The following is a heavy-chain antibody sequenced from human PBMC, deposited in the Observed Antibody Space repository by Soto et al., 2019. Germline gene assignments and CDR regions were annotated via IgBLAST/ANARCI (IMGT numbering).Heavy chain of an antibody. CDR1: GFTFSVYG. Sequence: PGGSLRLSCAASGFTFSVYGMHWVRQAPGKGLEWVAFISFDGVEKFYADSVKGRFTISRDNSKNTLYLQMNSLRAEDTAVYYCAKDIYSSGNNWFDPWGQGTLVTVSS. D-gene: IGHD6-19*01. V-gene: IGHV3-30*18. J-gene: IGHJ5*02. CDR2: ISFDGVEK. CDR3: AKDIYSSGNNWFDP.